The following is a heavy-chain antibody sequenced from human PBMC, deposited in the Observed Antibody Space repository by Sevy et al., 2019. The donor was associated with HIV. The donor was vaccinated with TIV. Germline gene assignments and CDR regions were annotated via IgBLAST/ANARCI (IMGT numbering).Heavy chain of an antibody. V-gene: IGHV3-23*01. CDR1: GFTFSKYA. D-gene: IGHD3-22*01. CDR3: AKDAYYYDSRGYSLSQWYYGMDV. Sequence: GGSLRLSCAASGFTFSKYAMSWVRQAPGKGLEWVLIISGFGGNTYYADSVKGRFTISRDNSKNTLYLQMNSLRAEDTAIYYCAKDAYYYDSRGYSLSQWYYGMDVWGQGTTVTVSS. J-gene: IGHJ6*02. CDR2: ISGFGGNT.